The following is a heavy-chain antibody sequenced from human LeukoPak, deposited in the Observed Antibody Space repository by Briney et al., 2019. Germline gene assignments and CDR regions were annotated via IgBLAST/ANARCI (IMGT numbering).Heavy chain of an antibody. D-gene: IGHD3-9*01. CDR1: GFTFSSYW. J-gene: IGHJ6*04. CDR3: ARDLDILTGYSYYYYYYGMDV. V-gene: IGHV3-7*03. CDR2: IKQDGSEK. Sequence: WGSLRLSCAASGFTFSSYWMSWVRQAPGKGLEWVANIKQDGSEKCYVDSVKGRFTISRDNAKNSLYLQMNSLRAEDTAVYYCARDLDILTGYSYYYYYYGMDVWGKGTTVTVSS.